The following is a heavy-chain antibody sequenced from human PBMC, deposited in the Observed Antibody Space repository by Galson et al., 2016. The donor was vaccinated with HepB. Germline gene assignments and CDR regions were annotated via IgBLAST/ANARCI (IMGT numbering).Heavy chain of an antibody. CDR3: ARYLGGYSGYSGNYFGMDV. CDR2: VPHYGNNK. Sequence: SLRLSCAASGFTFRSYPMHWVRQAPGKGLEWVTVVPHYGNNKYYADSVTGRFTVSRDNSKSTVNLHMNSLRPEDTAADYCARYLGGYSGYSGNYFGMDVWGQGTTVTVSS. V-gene: IGHV3-30-3*01. CDR1: GFTFRSYP. J-gene: IGHJ6*02. D-gene: IGHD5-12*01.